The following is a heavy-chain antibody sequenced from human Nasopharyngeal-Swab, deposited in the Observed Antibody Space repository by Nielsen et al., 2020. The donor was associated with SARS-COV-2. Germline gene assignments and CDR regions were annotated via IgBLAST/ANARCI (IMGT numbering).Heavy chain of an antibody. CDR3: ARIAGRGSIYYYYMDV. CDR2: IRSSGTGT. Sequence: GESLKISCAASGFTFNNYNFNWVRQAPGKGLEWVSSIRSSGTGTYYADSVKGRFTISKDSAKNSLYLQMNSLRADDTAVYFCARIAGRGSIYYYYMDVWGTGTTVTVSS. J-gene: IGHJ6*03. CDR1: GFTFNNYN. D-gene: IGHD1-26*01. V-gene: IGHV3-21*01.